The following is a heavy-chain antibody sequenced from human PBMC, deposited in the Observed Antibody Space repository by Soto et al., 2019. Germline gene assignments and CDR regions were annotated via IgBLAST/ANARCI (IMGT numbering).Heavy chain of an antibody. CDR3: ATGYYYDSSGYYYVPYFDY. J-gene: IGHJ4*02. D-gene: IGHD3-22*01. Sequence: KVSCKVSGYTLTELSMHWVRQAPGKGLEWMGGFDPEDGETIYAQKFQGRVTMTEDTSTDTAYMELSSLRSEDTAVYYCATGYYYDSSGYYYVPYFDYWGQGTLVTVSS. CDR2: FDPEDGET. V-gene: IGHV1-24*01. CDR1: GYTLTELS.